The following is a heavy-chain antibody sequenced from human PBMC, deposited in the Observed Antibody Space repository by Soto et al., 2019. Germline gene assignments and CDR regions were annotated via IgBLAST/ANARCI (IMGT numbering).Heavy chain of an antibody. V-gene: IGHV4-39*01. D-gene: IGHD2-2*01. CDR2: IYYSGST. J-gene: IGHJ4*02. CDR1: GGSISSSSYY. CDR3: ASDIVVVPAAMEPRLNPVRPMGY. Sequence: QLQLQESGPGLVKPSETLSLTCTVSGGSISSSSYYWGWIRQPPGKGLEWIGSIYYSGSTYYNPSLKSRVTISVDTSKNQFSLKLSSVTAADTAVYYCASDIVVVPAAMEPRLNPVRPMGYWGQGTLVTVSS.